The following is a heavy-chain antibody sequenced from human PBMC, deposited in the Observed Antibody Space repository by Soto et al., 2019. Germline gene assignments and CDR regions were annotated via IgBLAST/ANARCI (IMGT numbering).Heavy chain of an antibody. J-gene: IGHJ5*02. Sequence: SETLSLTCTVSGGSISSSSYYWGWIRQPPGKGLEWIGSIYYSGSTYYNPSLKSRVTISVDTSKNQFSLKLSSVTAADTAVYYCASFALWFGELYPHNWFDPWGQRTLVTGSS. V-gene: IGHV4-39*01. D-gene: IGHD3-10*01. CDR2: IYYSGST. CDR3: ASFALWFGELYPHNWFDP. CDR1: GGSISSSSYY.